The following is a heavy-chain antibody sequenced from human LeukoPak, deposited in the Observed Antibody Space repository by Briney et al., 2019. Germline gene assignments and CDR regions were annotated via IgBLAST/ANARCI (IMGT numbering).Heavy chain of an antibody. V-gene: IGHV4-34*01. J-gene: IGHJ5*02. CDR3: ARRIAAAWGNWFDP. Sequence: SETLSLTCAVYGGSFSGYYWSWIRQPPGKGLEWIGEINHSGSTNYNPSLKSRVTISVDTSKNQFSLKLSSVTAADTAVYYCARRIAAAWGNWFDPWGQGTLVTVSS. D-gene: IGHD6-13*01. CDR1: GGSFSGYY. CDR2: INHSGST.